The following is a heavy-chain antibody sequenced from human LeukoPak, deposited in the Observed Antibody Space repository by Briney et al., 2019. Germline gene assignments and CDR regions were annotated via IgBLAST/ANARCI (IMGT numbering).Heavy chain of an antibody. CDR1: GGSISSSSYY. Sequence: PSETLSLTCTVSGGSISSSSYYWGWIRQPPGKGLEWIGSIYYSGSTYYNPSLKSRVTIFVDTSKNQFSLKLTSVTAADTGVYYCARLNNEFWYWGQGTLVTVSS. D-gene: IGHD3-3*01. CDR2: IYYSGST. J-gene: IGHJ4*02. CDR3: ARLNNEFWY. V-gene: IGHV4-39*01.